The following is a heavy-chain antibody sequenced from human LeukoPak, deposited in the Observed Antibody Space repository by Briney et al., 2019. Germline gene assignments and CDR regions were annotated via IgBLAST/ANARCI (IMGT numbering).Heavy chain of an antibody. J-gene: IGHJ4*02. Sequence: GGSLRLSCAASRFNFNSFVMGWVRQPPGKGLEWVSSISTSSGYIFYADSLKGRVTISRDNAKNSLYLQMNSLRAEDTAVYYCVRGKKPGWGMSYFDYWGQGILVTVSS. CDR2: ISTSSGYI. V-gene: IGHV3-21*06. CDR1: RFNFNSFV. CDR3: VRGKKPGWGMSYFDY. D-gene: IGHD1-14*01.